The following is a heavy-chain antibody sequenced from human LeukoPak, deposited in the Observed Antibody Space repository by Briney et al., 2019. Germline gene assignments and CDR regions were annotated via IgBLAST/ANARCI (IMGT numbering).Heavy chain of an antibody. D-gene: IGHD2-2*01. V-gene: IGHV1-18*01. CDR2: ISTYNGNT. Sequence: ASVKASCKASGYTFTSFGVTWVRQAPGQGLEWMGWISTYNGNTNYAQKLQGRVTMTTDTSTSTAYMEVRSLRPDDTAVYYCALGVPAALGPLGYWGQGTLVTVSS. J-gene: IGHJ4*02. CDR3: ALGVPAALGPLGY. CDR1: GYTFTSFG.